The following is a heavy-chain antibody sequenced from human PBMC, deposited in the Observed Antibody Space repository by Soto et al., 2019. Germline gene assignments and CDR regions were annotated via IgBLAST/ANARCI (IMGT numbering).Heavy chain of an antibody. CDR3: AREKVGTTGIDF. Sequence: HAQLVQSGAEVKKPGASVQVSCKASGYTFTGYDSTWVRQDTGQGREWMGWRNTNSGNTGYAQNFQGRVTMTRDNSIITAYMELTSLRDDDSAVYYCAREKVGTTGIDFWGQGTLVTVSS. CDR2: RNTNSGNT. J-gene: IGHJ4*02. V-gene: IGHV1-8*01. D-gene: IGHD1-26*01. CDR1: GYTFTGYD.